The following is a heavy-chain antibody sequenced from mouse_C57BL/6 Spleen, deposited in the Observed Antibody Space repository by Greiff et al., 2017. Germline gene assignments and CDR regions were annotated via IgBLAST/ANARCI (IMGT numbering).Heavy chain of an antibody. CDR2: IDPGSGNT. J-gene: IGHJ2*01. CDR3: ARGESFYY. V-gene: IGHV1-66*01. CDR1: GYSFTSYY. Sequence: VQVVESGPELVKPGASVKISCKASGYSFTSYYIHWVKQRPGQGLEWIGWIDPGSGNTKYNEKFKGKATLTADTSSSTAYIQLSSLTSEDSAVYYCARGESFYYWGQGTTLTVSS.